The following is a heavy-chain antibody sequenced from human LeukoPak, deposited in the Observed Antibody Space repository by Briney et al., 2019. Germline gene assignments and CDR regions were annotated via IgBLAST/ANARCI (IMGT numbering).Heavy chain of an antibody. CDR2: ISAYNGNT. CDR3: ARDVRHRSITMVRGQGDY. D-gene: IGHD3-10*01. J-gene: IGHJ4*02. Sequence: GASVKVSCKASGYTFTSYGISWVRQAPGQGLEWMGWISAYNGNTNYAQKLQGRVTITTDTSTSTAYMELRSLRSDDTAVYYCARDVRHRSITMVRGQGDYWGQGTLVTVSS. V-gene: IGHV1-18*01. CDR1: GYTFTSYG.